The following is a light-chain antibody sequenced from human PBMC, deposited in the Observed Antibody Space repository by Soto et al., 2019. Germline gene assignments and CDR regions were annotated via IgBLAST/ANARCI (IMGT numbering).Light chain of an antibody. CDR2: DVT. J-gene: IGLJ2*01. V-gene: IGLV2-14*03. CDR3: TSSTTGSSLVV. Sequence: QSALTQPASVSGSPGQSITISCTGTSSDVGGYNYVSWYQHHPGKAPKVIIYDVTNRPTGVSDRFSGSKSGNTASLTISGRQAEDEAEYFCTSSTTGSSLVVFGGGTKLTVL. CDR1: SSDVGGYNY.